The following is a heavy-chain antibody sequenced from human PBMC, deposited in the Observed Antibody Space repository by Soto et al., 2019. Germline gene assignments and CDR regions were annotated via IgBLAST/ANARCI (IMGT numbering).Heavy chain of an antibody. CDR1: GGSISSYY. D-gene: IGHD6-6*01. CDR3: ARAAGARSLYYFYMDG. CDR2: IYYSGST. J-gene: IGHJ6*03. Sequence: PSETLSLTCTVSGGSISSYYWSWIRQPPGKGLEWIGYIYYSGSTNYNPSLKSRVTISVDTSKNQFSLKLSSVTAADTAVYYCARAAGARSLYYFYMDGWGKGTTVTVSS. V-gene: IGHV4-59*01.